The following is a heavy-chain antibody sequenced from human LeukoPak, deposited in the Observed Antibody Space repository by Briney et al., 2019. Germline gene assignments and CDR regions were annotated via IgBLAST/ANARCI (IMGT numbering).Heavy chain of an antibody. CDR2: ISSSGSTI. D-gene: IGHD6-6*01. J-gene: IGHJ4*02. V-gene: IGHV3-48*03. Sequence: PGGSLRLSCAASGFTFSSYEMNWVRQAPGKGLEWVSYISSSGSTIYYADSVKGRFTISRDNSKNTVYLQMNSLRGEDTAVYYCAKDGPRRQLLIDYWGQGTLVTVSS. CDR1: GFTFSSYE. CDR3: AKDGPRRQLLIDY.